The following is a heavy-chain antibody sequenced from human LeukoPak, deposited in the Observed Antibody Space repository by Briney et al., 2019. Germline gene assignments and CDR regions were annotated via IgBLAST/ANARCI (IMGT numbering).Heavy chain of an antibody. CDR3: ARDRDSGSSLDY. CDR2: ISSSSSYI. D-gene: IGHD1-26*01. J-gene: IGHJ4*02. V-gene: IGHV3-21*01. Sequence: GGSLRLSCAASAFTFSSYTMNWVRQAPGKGLEWVSSISSSSSYIYYADSVKGRFTISRDNAKNSLYLQMNSLRAEDTAVYYCARDRDSGSSLDYWGQGTLVTVSS. CDR1: AFTFSSYT.